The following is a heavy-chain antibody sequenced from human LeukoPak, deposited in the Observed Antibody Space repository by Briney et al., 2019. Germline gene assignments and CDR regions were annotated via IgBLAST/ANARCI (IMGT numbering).Heavy chain of an antibody. D-gene: IGHD6-13*01. CDR1: GGSITSSSYY. CDR3: ARDGAGGSSWYGFDY. V-gene: IGHV4-39*07. Sequence: SETLPLTCTVSGGSITSSSYYWGWIRQSPGKGLEWVGSIYYSGSTYYNPSLKSRVTISVDTSKKQFSLKLSSVTAADTAVYYCARDGAGGSSWYGFDYWGQGTLVTVSS. J-gene: IGHJ4*02. CDR2: IYYSGST.